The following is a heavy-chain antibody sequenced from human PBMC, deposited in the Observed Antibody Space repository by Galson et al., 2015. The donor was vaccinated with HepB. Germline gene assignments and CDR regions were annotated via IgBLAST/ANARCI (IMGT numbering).Heavy chain of an antibody. Sequence: QSGAEVKKPGESLKISCRVSGDTFTSYWIDWVRQMPGKGLEWVGIIYPGDSDSRYSPSFQGRVTISADKSTSTAYLKWSSLKASDSAIYFCLRRVGNSRYDYWGQGTLVTVSS. V-gene: IGHV5-51*03. CDR1: GDTFTSYW. CDR3: LRRVGNSRYDY. CDR2: IYPGDSDS. D-gene: IGHD5-12*01. J-gene: IGHJ4*02.